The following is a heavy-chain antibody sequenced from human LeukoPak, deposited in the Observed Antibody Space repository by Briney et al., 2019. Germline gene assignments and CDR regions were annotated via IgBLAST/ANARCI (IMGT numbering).Heavy chain of an antibody. CDR3: ARDPFGYYDSSGYLAYFDY. J-gene: IGHJ4*02. CDR1: GGTFSSYA. Sequence: ASVKVSCKASGGTFSSYAISWVRQAPGQGLEWMGWINPNSGGTNYAQKFQGRVTMTRDTSISTAYMELSRLRSDDTAVYYCARDPFGYYDSSGYLAYFDYWGQGTLVTVSS. V-gene: IGHV1-2*02. CDR2: INPNSGGT. D-gene: IGHD3-22*01.